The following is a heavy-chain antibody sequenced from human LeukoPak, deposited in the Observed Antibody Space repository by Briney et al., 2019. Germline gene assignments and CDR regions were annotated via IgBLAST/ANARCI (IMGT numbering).Heavy chain of an antibody. CDR2: ISSSGSTI. V-gene: IGHV3-11*04. Sequence: GGSLRLSCAASGFTFSDYYMSLIRQAPGKGLEWVSYISSSGSTIYYADSVKGRFTISRDNAKNSLYLQMNSLRAEDTAVYYCARVGDTAMVTNYYYYYMDVWGKGTTVTVSS. CDR1: GFTFSDYY. J-gene: IGHJ6*03. CDR3: ARVGDTAMVTNYYYYYMDV. D-gene: IGHD5-18*01.